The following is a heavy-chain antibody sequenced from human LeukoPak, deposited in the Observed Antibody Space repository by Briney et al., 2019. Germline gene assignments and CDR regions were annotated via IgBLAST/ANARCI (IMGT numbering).Heavy chain of an antibody. V-gene: IGHV4-61*02. CDR1: GGSISSGSYY. CDR2: IYTSGST. J-gene: IGHJ5*02. CDR3: AREMDYDFWSGYYVDWFDP. Sequence: PSQTLSLTCTVSGGSISSGSYYWSWLRQPAGKGLEWIGRIYTSGSTNYNPSLKSRVTISVDTSKNQFSLKLSSVTAADTAVYYCAREMDYDFWSGYYVDWFDPWGQGTLVTVSS. D-gene: IGHD3-3*01.